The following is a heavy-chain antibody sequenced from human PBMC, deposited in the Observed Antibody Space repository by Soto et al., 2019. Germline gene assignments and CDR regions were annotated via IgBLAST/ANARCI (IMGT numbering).Heavy chain of an antibody. V-gene: IGHV4-59*01. Sequence: SETLSLTCTVSGGSISSYYWSWIRQPPGKGLEWIGYIYYSGSTNYNPSLKSRVTISVDTSKNQFSLKLSSVTAADTAVYYCAREVAARQDYYYYYMDVWGKGTTVTVSS. D-gene: IGHD2-15*01. CDR1: GGSISSYY. CDR2: IYYSGST. CDR3: AREVAARQDYYYYYMDV. J-gene: IGHJ6*03.